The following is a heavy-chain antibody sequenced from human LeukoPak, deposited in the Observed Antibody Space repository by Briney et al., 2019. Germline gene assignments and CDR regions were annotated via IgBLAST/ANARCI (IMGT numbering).Heavy chain of an antibody. CDR3: ARHSDSSSWFDSDYYYYGMDV. CDR1: GGSISSYY. V-gene: IGHV4-59*08. J-gene: IGHJ6*02. D-gene: IGHD6-13*01. CDR2: IYYSGST. Sequence: SSETLSLTCTVSGGSISSYYWSWIRQPPGKGLEWIGYIYYSGSTNYNPSLKSRVTISVDTSKNQFSLKLSSVTAADTAVYYCARHSDSSSWFDSDYYYYGMDVWGQGTMVTVSS.